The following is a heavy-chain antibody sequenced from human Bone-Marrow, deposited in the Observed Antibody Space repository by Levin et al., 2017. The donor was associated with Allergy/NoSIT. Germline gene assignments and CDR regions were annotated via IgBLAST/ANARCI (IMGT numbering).Heavy chain of an antibody. J-gene: IGHJ4*02. Sequence: GGSLRLSCAASGFTFDDYAMHWVRQAPGKGLEWVSVITWNSGYIGYADSVKGRFTISRDNAKNSLHLQMNSLRPEDTAFYYCAKDFHGGIVVPPAELDSWGQGTLVAVSP. D-gene: IGHD2-2*01. CDR1: GFTFDDYA. CDR2: ITWNSGYI. V-gene: IGHV3-9*01. CDR3: AKDFHGGIVVPPAELDS.